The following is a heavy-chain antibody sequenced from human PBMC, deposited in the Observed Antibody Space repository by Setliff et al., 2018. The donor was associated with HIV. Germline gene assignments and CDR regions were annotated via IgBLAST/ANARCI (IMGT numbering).Heavy chain of an antibody. Sequence: ASVKVSCKASGDTFSSYAISWVRQAPGQGPEWMGGIIPIFGTANYAQRFQGRVTITADESTNTVYMEVRSLRSEDTAVYYCAREKGNVDSSMVLYYYYGMDVWGQGTTVTVSS. CDR1: GDTFSSYA. CDR2: IIPIFGTA. V-gene: IGHV1-69*13. J-gene: IGHJ6*02. CDR3: AREKGNVDSSMVLYYYYGMDV. D-gene: IGHD5-18*01.